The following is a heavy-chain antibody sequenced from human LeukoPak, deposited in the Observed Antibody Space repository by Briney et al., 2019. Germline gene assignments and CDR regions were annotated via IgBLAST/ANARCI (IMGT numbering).Heavy chain of an antibody. CDR3: ARGDIVVVPAAADAFDI. V-gene: IGHV4-30-4*08. CDR2: IYYSGST. CDR1: GGSISSGDYY. J-gene: IGHJ3*02. Sequence: SETLSLTCTVSGGSISSGDYYWSWIRQPPGKGLEWIGYIYYSGSTYYNPSLKSRVTISVDTSKNQFSLKLSSVTAADTAVYHCARGDIVVVPAAADAFDIWGQGTMVTVSS. D-gene: IGHD2-2*01.